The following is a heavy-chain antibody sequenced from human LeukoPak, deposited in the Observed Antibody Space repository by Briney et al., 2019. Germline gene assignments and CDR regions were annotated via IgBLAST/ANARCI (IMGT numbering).Heavy chain of an antibody. Sequence: GGSLRLSCTASGFTFGDYAMSWFRQAPGKGLEWVGFIRSKAYGGTTEYAASVKGRFTISRDDSKSIAYLQMNSLRAEDTAVYYCAKDKVGKYYDFWSGYPDYWGQGTLVTVSS. V-gene: IGHV3-49*03. CDR3: AKDKVGKYYDFWSGYPDY. CDR1: GFTFGDYA. D-gene: IGHD3-3*01. J-gene: IGHJ4*02. CDR2: IRSKAYGGTT.